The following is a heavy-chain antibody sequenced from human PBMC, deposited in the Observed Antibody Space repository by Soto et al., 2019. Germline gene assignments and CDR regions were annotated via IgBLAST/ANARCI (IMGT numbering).Heavy chain of an antibody. V-gene: IGHV2-5*02. Sequence: QITLKESGPTLVNPTQTLTLTCTFSGFSLSTSGVGVGWIRQPPGKALEWLALIYWDDDKRYSPSLKSRLTITKDTSKNQVVLTMTNMDPVDTATYYCAHTYYDYIWGSYRPYYFDYWGQGTLVTVSS. CDR3: AHTYYDYIWGSYRPYYFDY. CDR1: GFSLSTSGVG. CDR2: IYWDDDK. D-gene: IGHD3-16*02. J-gene: IGHJ4*02.